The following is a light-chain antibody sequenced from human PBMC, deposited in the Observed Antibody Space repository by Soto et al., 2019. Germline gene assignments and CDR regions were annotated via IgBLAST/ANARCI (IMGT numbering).Light chain of an antibody. CDR3: AAWDDSLNGYV. Sequence: VLTQPPSASGTPGQRITISCSGSSSNIGSNTVNWYQQLPGTAPKLLIYSNNQRPSGVPDRFSGSKSGTSASLAISGLQSEDEADYYCAAWDDSLNGYVFGTGTKVTVL. V-gene: IGLV1-44*01. CDR1: SSNIGSNT. J-gene: IGLJ1*01. CDR2: SNN.